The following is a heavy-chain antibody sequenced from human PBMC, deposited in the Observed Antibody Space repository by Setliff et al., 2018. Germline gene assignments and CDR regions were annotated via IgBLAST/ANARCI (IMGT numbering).Heavy chain of an antibody. CDR2: INPHASEK. CDR3: FGAGTCSY. V-gene: IGHV3-7*01. D-gene: IGHD3-10*01. Sequence: PGGSLRLSCAASGFSFSNCWVSWVRQAPGKGLEWLASINPHASEKYYVDSVKGRFTISRDNAKNSLSLQMNSLRTEDTAVYYCFGAGTCSYWGQGILVTVSS. J-gene: IGHJ4*02. CDR1: GFSFSNCW.